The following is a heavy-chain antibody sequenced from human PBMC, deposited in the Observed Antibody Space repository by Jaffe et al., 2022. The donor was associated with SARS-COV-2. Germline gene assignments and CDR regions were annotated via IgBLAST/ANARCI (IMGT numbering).Heavy chain of an antibody. V-gene: IGHV7-4-1*02. CDR1: GYTFTRYT. J-gene: IGHJ6*03. CDR2: INTNTGNP. Sequence: QVQLVQSGSELKKPGASVKVSCKASGYTFTRYTMNWVRQAPGQGLEWMGWINTNTGNPTYAQGFSGRFVFSLDTSVSTAYLQISSLKAEDTAVYYCAREPYYDILTGLIPQRKYYMDVWGKGTTVTVSS. CDR3: AREPYYDILTGLIPQRKYYMDV. D-gene: IGHD3-9*01.